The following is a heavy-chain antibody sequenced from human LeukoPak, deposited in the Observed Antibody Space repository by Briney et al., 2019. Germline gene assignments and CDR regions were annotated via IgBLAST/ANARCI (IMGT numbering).Heavy chain of an antibody. V-gene: IGHV3-23*01. D-gene: IGHD2-15*01. J-gene: IGHJ4*02. CDR1: GFPFSSYA. CDR3: AKQLGYCSDGSCYFPY. CDR2: ISGGDGST. Sequence: GGSLRLSCAASGFPFSSYAMSWVRQAPGKGLEWVSGISGGDGSTYYADSVKGRFTISRDNSKNTLYLQMNSLRAEDAAVYYCAKQLGYCSDGSCYFPYWGQGTLVTVSS.